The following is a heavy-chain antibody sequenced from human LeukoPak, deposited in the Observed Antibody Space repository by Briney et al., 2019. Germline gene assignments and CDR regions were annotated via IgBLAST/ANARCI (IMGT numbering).Heavy chain of an antibody. V-gene: IGHV4-31*03. J-gene: IGHJ3*02. CDR3: AREAYYYDSSGYSAFDI. CDR2: IYYSGST. CDR1: GGSISSGGYY. Sequence: SETLSLTCTVSGGSISSGGYYWSWIRQHPGKGLERIGYIYYSGSTYYNPSLKSRVTISVDTSKNQFSLKLSSVTAADTAVYYCAREAYYYDSSGYSAFDIWGQGTMVTVSS. D-gene: IGHD3-22*01.